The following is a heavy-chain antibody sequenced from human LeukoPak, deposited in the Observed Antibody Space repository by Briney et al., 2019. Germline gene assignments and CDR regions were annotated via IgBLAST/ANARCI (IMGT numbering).Heavy chain of an antibody. CDR2: ISSNGGST. CDR3: ARGPPLYYGDYPDFDY. D-gene: IGHD4-17*01. J-gene: IGHJ4*02. V-gene: IGHV3-64*01. Sequence: GGSLRLSCAASGFTFSSYAMHWVRQAPGKGLEYVSAISSNGGSTYYANSVKGRFTISRDNSKNTLYLQMGSLRAEDMAVYYCARGPPLYYGDYPDFDYWGQGTLVTVSS. CDR1: GFTFSSYA.